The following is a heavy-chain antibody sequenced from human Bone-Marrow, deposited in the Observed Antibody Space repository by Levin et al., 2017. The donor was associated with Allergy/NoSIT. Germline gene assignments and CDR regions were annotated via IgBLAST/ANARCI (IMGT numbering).Heavy chain of an antibody. V-gene: IGHV4-30-4*01. D-gene: IGHD3-3*01. J-gene: IGHJ4*02. CDR1: GGSISSGDYY. Sequence: SQTLSLTCTVSGGSISSGDYYWSWIRQPPGKGLEWIGYIYYSGSTYYNPSLKSRVTISVDTSKNQFSLKLSSVTAADTAVYYCARGLAMVEKYDFWSGSPFDYWGQGTLVTVSS. CDR3: ARGLAMVEKYDFWSGSPFDY. CDR2: IYYSGST.